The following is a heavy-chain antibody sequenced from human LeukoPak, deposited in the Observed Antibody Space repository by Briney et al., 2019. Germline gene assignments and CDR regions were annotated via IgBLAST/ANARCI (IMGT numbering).Heavy chain of an antibody. CDR1: GGTFSSYT. J-gene: IGHJ3*02. Sequence: GASVKVSCKASGGTFSSYTISWVRQAPGQGLEWMGRIIPILGIANYAQKFQGRVTITADKSTSTAYMELSSLRSEDTAVYYRASHGVVVTNDAFDIWGQGTMVTVSS. CDR3: ASHGVVVTNDAFDI. D-gene: IGHD3-22*01. V-gene: IGHV1-69*02. CDR2: IIPILGIA.